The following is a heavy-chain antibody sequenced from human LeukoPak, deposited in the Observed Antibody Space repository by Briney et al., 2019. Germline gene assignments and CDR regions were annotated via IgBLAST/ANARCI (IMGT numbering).Heavy chain of an antibody. CDR3: AKIAETSGSYGQGYDY. V-gene: IGHV3-30*18. CDR2: ISYDESNK. CDR1: GFRFSSYG. D-gene: IGHD1-26*01. Sequence: GRSLRLSCAASGFRFSSYGMHWVRQAPGKGLEWVAVISYDESNKFYEDSVKGRFTISRDNSKNTLYLQMNSLRAEDTAIYYCAKIAETSGSYGQGYDYWGQGTLVTVSS. J-gene: IGHJ4*02.